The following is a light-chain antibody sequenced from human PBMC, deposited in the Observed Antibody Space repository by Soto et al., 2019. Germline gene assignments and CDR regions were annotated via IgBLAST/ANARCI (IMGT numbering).Light chain of an antibody. CDR3: SSYAGSNNLV. Sequence: QSVLTQPPSASGSPGQSVTISCTGASSDVGGYNYVSWCQQHPGKAPKLMIYEVTKRPSGVPDRFSGSKSGKTASLTVSGLQAEDEADYYCSSYAGSNNLVFGGGTKLTVL. J-gene: IGLJ3*02. CDR2: EVT. V-gene: IGLV2-8*01. CDR1: SSDVGGYNY.